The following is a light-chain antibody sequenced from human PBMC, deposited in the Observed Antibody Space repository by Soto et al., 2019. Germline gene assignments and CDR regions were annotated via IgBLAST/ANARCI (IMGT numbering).Light chain of an antibody. CDR1: QSVSSNY. CDR2: AAS. Sequence: EIVLTQSPGNLSLSPGERATLSCRASQSVSSNYLGWYQQKPGQAPRLLIYAASSRATGIPDRFSGSGSGTDFTLTISRLEPEDFAVYYCQQFGSSLPFGGGTKVEIK. J-gene: IGKJ4*01. V-gene: IGKV3-20*01. CDR3: QQFGSSLP.